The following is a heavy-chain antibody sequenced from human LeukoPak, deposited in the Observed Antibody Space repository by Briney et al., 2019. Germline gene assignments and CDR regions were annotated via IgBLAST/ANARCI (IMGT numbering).Heavy chain of an antibody. Sequence: GGSLRLSCSASGFTFNRFYLHWVRQAPGKGLEFVSHISSNGATTYYADSVKGRFTISRDNSRNTLYLQMSSLRAEDTAVYYCAREIPAPGTYYFDYWAREPWSPSPQ. D-gene: IGHD6-13*01. CDR1: GFTFNRFY. V-gene: IGHV3-64D*06. CDR3: AREIPAPGTYYFDY. J-gene: IGHJ4*02. CDR2: ISSNGATT.